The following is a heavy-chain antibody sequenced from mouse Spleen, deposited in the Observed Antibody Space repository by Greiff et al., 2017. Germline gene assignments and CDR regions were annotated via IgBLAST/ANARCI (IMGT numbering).Heavy chain of an antibody. V-gene: IGHV1S81*02. J-gene: IGHJ4*01. CDR1: GYTFTSYY. Sequence: VQLQQSGAELVKPGASVKLSCKASGYTFTSYYMYWVKQRPGQGLEWIGEINPSNGGTNFNEKFKSKATLTVDKSSSTAYMQLSSLTSEDSAVYYCTRGRSFYAMDYWGQGTSVTVSS. CDR3: TRGRSFYAMDY. CDR2: INPSNGGT.